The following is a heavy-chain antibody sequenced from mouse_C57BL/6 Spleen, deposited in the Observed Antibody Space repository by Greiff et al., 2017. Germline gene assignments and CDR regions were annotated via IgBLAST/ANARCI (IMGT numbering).Heavy chain of an antibody. D-gene: IGHD3-2*02. Sequence: DVMLVESGGGLVQPGGSLSLSCAASGFTFTDYYMSWVRQPPGKALEWLGFIRNKANGYTTEYSASVKGRFTISRDNSQSILYLQMNALRAEDSSTFYCATYDSSGYGYWGQGTTLTVSS. CDR1: GFTFTDYY. CDR2: IRNKANGYTT. CDR3: ATYDSSGYGY. V-gene: IGHV7-3*01. J-gene: IGHJ2*01.